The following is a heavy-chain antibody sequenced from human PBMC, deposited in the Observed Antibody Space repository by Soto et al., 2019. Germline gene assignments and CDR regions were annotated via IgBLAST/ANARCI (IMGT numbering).Heavy chain of an antibody. CDR3: AREIPLGYDFWSGYYSGSDGMAV. V-gene: IGHV3-48*03. CDR1: GFTFSSYE. Sequence: GGSLSLSCAASGFTFSSYEMNWVRQAPGKGLEWVSYISSSGSTIYDADSVKGRFTISRENAKTQLYRQMNGRRAEDTAVYYCAREIPLGYDFWSGYYSGSDGMAVWGKGTTVTVSS. D-gene: IGHD3-3*01. J-gene: IGHJ6*04. CDR2: ISSSGSTI.